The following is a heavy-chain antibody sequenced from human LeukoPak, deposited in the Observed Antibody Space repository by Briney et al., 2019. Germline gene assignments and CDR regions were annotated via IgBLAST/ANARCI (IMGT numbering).Heavy chain of an antibody. CDR3: AARNFGYSGYENPFDY. J-gene: IGHJ4*02. Sequence: VASVKVSCKASGFTFTSSAMQWVRQARGQRLEWIGWIVVGSGNTNYAQKFQERVTITRDMSTSTAYMELSSLRSEDTAVYYCAARNFGYSGYENPFDYWGQGTLVTVSS. V-gene: IGHV1-58*02. D-gene: IGHD5-12*01. CDR2: IVVGSGNT. CDR1: GFTFTSSA.